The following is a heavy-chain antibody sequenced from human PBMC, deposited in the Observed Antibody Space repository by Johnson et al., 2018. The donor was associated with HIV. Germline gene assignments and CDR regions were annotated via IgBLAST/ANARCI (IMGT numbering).Heavy chain of an antibody. CDR3: ARSPGKDYGGNSGGFNV. Sequence: QVRLVESGGGVVQPGKSLRLSCVASGFTFSSYGMHWVRQAPGRGLEWVAVIWYDGTNKYYADSVKGRFNISRDNSNSTLYLQMNSLRGEDTAMYYCARSPGKDYGGNSGGFNVWGQGTMVTVSS. J-gene: IGHJ3*01. D-gene: IGHD4-23*01. CDR2: IWYDGTNK. V-gene: IGHV3-33*01. CDR1: GFTFSSYG.